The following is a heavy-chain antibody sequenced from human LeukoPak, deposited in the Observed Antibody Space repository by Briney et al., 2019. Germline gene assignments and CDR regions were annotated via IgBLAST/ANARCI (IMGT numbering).Heavy chain of an antibody. J-gene: IGHJ5*02. Sequence: GGSLRLSCAASGFTFSSYAMSWVRQAPGKGLEWVSAISGSGGSAYYADSVKGRFTISRDNSKNTLYLQMNSLRAEDTAVYYCAKDSPTSYDIHVGYTWFDPWGQGTLVTVSS. CDR1: GFTFSSYA. CDR2: ISGSGGSA. V-gene: IGHV3-23*01. CDR3: AKDSPTSYDIHVGYTWFDP. D-gene: IGHD3-9*01.